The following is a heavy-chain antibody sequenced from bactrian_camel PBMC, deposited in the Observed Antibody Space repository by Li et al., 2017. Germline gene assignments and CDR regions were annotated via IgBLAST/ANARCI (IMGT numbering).Heavy chain of an antibody. CDR1: GYLSKSYY. J-gene: IGHJ6*01. Sequence: HVQLVESGGGSVQAGGSLRISCAASGYLSKSYYMGWFRLAPGKEREGVAVLDADGRTTHADSVKGRFTITTDNAKNTLNLQMNSLKPEDTAMYYCAAVRYGVTWYPLCRARSADFGYWGQGTQVTVS. CDR2: LDADGRT. CDR3: AAVRYGVTWYPLCRARSADFGY. V-gene: IGHV3S53*01. D-gene: IGHD6*01.